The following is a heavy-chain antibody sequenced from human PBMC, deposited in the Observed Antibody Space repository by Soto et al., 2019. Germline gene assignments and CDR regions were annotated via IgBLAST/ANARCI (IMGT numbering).Heavy chain of an antibody. J-gene: IGHJ4*02. Sequence: SETLSLTCAVHGGSFSGYYWSWIRQPPGKGLEWIGEINHSASTNYNPSLKSRVTISVDTSKNQFSLKLSSVTAADTAVYYCARGGGWELSPKPFDYWGQGTLVTVSS. V-gene: IGHV4-34*01. CDR2: INHSAST. CDR1: GGSFSGYY. D-gene: IGHD1-26*01. CDR3: ARGGGWELSPKPFDY.